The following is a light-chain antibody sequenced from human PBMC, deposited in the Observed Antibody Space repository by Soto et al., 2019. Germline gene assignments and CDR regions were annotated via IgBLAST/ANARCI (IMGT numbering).Light chain of an antibody. V-gene: IGKV1-39*01. CDR2: AAS. CDR3: QQSYCIPQT. J-gene: IGKJ1*01. Sequence: IQLTQSPSSLSASVGDRVTITCRTSQNVNRYLNWYQEQPGKAPKLLIYAASILQSGVPSRCSGSGSWTDFTLAISSLHPEAFTTYYCQQSYCIPQTFGPGTKVESK. CDR1: QNVNRY.